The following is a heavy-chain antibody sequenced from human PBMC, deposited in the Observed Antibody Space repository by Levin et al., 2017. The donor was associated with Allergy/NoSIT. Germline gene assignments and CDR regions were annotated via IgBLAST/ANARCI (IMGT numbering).Heavy chain of an antibody. CDR2: ISSSSSTI. J-gene: IGHJ4*02. V-gene: IGHV3-48*04. CDR1: GFTFSSYN. Sequence: PGGSLRLSCAASGFTFSSYNMNWVRQAPGKGLEWVSYISSSSSTIYYADSVKGRFTISRDNAKNSLYLQMNSLRAEDTAVYYCARGHKPPWLALMDPIRPDYYFDYWGQGTLVTVSS. D-gene: IGHD6-19*01. CDR3: ARGHKPPWLALMDPIRPDYYFDY.